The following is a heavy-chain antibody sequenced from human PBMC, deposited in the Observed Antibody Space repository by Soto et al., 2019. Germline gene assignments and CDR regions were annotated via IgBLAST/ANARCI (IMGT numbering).Heavy chain of an antibody. J-gene: IGHJ4*02. CDR3: AKDRQHDGLWPFEH. Sequence: PGGSLRLSCAASGFTFRTYAMSWVRQAPGQGLEWVSGIVGDGSIISYGNSVKGRFTISRDNSNNMLFLQMHSLRVEDTAVYYCAKDRQHDGLWPFEHWGQGTLVTVSS. CDR1: GFTFRTYA. CDR2: IVGDGSII. V-gene: IGHV3-23*01. D-gene: IGHD2-8*01.